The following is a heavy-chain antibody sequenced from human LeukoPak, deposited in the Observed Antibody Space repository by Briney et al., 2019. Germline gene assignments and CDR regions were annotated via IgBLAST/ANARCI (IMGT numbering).Heavy chain of an antibody. CDR1: GGTFSSYA. D-gene: IGHD5-24*01. J-gene: IGHJ4*02. V-gene: IGHV1-69*04. CDR2: IIPILGIA. Sequence: SVKVSCKASGGTFSSYAISWVRQAPGQGLEWMGRIIPILGIANYAQKFQGRVTITADKSTSTAYMELSSLRSEDTAVYYCAREEALETGVDYWGQGTLVTVSS. CDR3: AREEALETGVDY.